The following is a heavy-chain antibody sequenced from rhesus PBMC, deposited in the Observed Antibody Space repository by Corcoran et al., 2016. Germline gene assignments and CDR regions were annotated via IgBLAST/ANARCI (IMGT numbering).Heavy chain of an antibody. CDR3: ARGGITIFGVVITLDY. J-gene: IGHJ4*01. CDR1: GGSLSSHS. V-gene: IGHV4-173*01. CDR2: ISGSGGST. Sequence: LQLQESGPGLLKPSETLSLTCAVSGGSLSSHSCSWIRQPPGKGLEWIGRISGSGGSTDYNPSLKSRVTISTDTSKNQFSLKLSSVTAADTAVYYCARGGITIFGVVITLDYWGQGVLVTVSS. D-gene: IGHD3-3*01.